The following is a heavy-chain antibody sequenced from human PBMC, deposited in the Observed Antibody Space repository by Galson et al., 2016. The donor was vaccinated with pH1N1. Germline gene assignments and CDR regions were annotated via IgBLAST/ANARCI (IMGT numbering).Heavy chain of an antibody. CDR2: VNPGGSTI. V-gene: IGHV5-51*03. Sequence: QSGAEVTKPGESLKISCKASGSSFTRYWIVWVRQVPGKGLEWVGVVNPGGSTIRYSPPFQGQVTISSDKSINTAYLQWISLKASDTATYYCARPYDFGDYRGDAFDIWGQGTMVIVSS. D-gene: IGHD4-17*01. CDR1: GSSFTRYW. CDR3: ARPYDFGDYRGDAFDI. J-gene: IGHJ3*02.